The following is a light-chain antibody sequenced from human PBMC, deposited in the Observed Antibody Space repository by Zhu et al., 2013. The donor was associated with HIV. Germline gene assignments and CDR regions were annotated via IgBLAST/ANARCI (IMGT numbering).Light chain of an antibody. CDR3: QQYNSYQYT. CDR1: QSVGTW. J-gene: IGKJ2*01. V-gene: IGKV1-5*01. Sequence: DIQMTQSPSTLSAFAGDRVTITCRASQSVGTWLAWYQQRPGKAPKLLIYDASSLQSGVSSRFSGSGSGTEFTLTVSSLQPDDFATYYCQQYNSYQYTFGQGTKVEIK. CDR2: DAS.